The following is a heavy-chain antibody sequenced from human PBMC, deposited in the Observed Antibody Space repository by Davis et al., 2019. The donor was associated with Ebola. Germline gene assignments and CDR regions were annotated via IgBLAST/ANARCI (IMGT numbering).Heavy chain of an antibody. CDR2: IRFDGSLK. CDR1: GFIFNSYG. D-gene: IGHD3-16*02. Sequence: PGGSLRLSCAASGFIFNSYGMHWIRQAPGKGLEWVALIRFDGSLKFYTDSVKGRFTISRDNSKRTLYLQMNSLKVEDTAVYYCAKSRERYSTSPGDNWGQGTLVTVSS. V-gene: IGHV3-30*02. CDR3: AKSRERYSTSPGDN. J-gene: IGHJ4*02.